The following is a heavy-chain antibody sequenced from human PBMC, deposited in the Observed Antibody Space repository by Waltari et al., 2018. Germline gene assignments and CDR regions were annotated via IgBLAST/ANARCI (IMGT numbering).Heavy chain of an antibody. CDR2: IYYSGST. V-gene: IGHV4-59*01. CDR1: GGSISSYY. CDR3: ARDKKGPFDP. J-gene: IGHJ5*02. Sequence: QVQLQESGPGLVKPSETLSLTCTVPGGSISSYYWSWIRQPPGKGLEWIGYIYYSGSTNYNPSLKSRVTISVDTSKNQFSLKLSSVTAADTAVYYCARDKKGPFDPWGQGTLVTVSS.